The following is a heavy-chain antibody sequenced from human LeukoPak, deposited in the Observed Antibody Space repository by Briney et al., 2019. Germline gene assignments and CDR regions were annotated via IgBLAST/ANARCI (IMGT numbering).Heavy chain of an antibody. Sequence: HAGGSLRLSCAASGLTVSSNYMSWVRQAPGKGLDWVSMIYSDGSTYYADSVKGRFTISRDNSKNTLYFQMNSLRAEDTAVYYCARWYCSNTNCFYDYWGQGTLVTVSS. V-gene: IGHV3-53*01. CDR1: GLTVSSNY. D-gene: IGHD2-2*01. CDR3: ARWYCSNTNCFYDY. J-gene: IGHJ4*02. CDR2: IYSDGST.